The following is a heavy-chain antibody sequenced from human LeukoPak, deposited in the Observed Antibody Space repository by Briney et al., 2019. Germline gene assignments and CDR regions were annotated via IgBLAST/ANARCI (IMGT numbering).Heavy chain of an antibody. CDR3: ARGAPRVVAFDH. J-gene: IGHJ4*02. Sequence: HSGGSLRLSCVASGFSLTSYAMHWVRQAPGKGLEWVTILSSDGITQNYADSVRGRFTISRDDFKKTLYLQMNSLRREDTAIYYCARGAPRVVAFDHWGQGALVTVSS. CDR2: LSSDGITQ. V-gene: IGHV3-30*04. D-gene: IGHD3-22*01. CDR1: GFSLTSYA.